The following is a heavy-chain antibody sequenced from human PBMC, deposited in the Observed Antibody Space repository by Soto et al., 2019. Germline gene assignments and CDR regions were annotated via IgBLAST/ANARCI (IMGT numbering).Heavy chain of an antibody. V-gene: IGHV3-30-3*01. CDR1: GFTFGSHV. CDR3: ARPREIYYYYYGMDA. CDR2: ISYDGSKE. Sequence: PGGSLRLSCAASGFTFGSHVMHWVRQAPGKGLEWVAVISYDGSKEYYADSVNGRFTISRDNSKNTLHLQMNSLRGEDTAVYYCARPREIYYYYYGMDAWGQGTTVTVSS. J-gene: IGHJ6*02. D-gene: IGHD1-26*01.